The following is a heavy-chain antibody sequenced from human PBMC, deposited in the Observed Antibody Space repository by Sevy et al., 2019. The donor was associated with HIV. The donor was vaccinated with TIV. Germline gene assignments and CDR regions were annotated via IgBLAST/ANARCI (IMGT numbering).Heavy chain of an antibody. D-gene: IGHD3-3*01. CDR3: ARGVIVLRFLEWLSETYYYYYYMDV. V-gene: IGHV6-1*01. Sequence: SRTLSLTCAISGDSVSSNSAAWNWIRQSPSRGLEWLGRTYYRSKWYNDYAVSVKSRITINPDTSKNQFSLQLNSVTPEDTAVYYCARGVIVLRFLEWLSETYYYYYYMDVWGKGTTVTVSS. CDR1: GDSVSSNSAA. J-gene: IGHJ6*03. CDR2: TYYRSKWYN.